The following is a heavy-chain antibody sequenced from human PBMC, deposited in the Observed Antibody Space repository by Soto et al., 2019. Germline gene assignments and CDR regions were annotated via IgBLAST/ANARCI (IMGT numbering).Heavy chain of an antibody. D-gene: IGHD6-19*01. CDR1: GFTFSSYG. Sequence: GGSLRLSCAASGFTFSSYGMHWVRQAPGKGLEWVAVISYDGSNKYYADSVKGRFTISRDNSKNTLYLQMNSLRAEDTAVYYCAKPISSGWNFDYWGQGTLVTVSS. CDR3: AKPISSGWNFDY. CDR2: ISYDGSNK. J-gene: IGHJ4*02. V-gene: IGHV3-30*18.